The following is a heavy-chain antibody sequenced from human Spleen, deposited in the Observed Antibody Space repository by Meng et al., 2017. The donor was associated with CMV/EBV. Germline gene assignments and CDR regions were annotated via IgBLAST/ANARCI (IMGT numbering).Heavy chain of an antibody. J-gene: IGHJ4*02. Sequence: GSLRLSCTVSGGSISSYFWGWIRQPPGKGLEWIGYIYYSGTTNYNPSLKSRATISVDTSKIQFSLSLTSVTAADTAVYYCARLGRGGDMIFDSWGRGILVTVSS. CDR2: IYYSGTT. V-gene: IGHV4-59*01. CDR3: ARLGRGGDMIFDS. D-gene: IGHD2-21*02. CDR1: GGSISSYF.